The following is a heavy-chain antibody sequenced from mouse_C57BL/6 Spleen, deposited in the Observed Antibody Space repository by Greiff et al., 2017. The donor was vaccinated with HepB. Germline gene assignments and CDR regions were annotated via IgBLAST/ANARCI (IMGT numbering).Heavy chain of an antibody. CDR1: GFSLTSYG. CDR3: ASYGSTYYYAMDY. V-gene: IGHV2-6*03. D-gene: IGHD1-1*01. J-gene: IGHJ4*01. CDR2: IWSDGST. Sequence: VQLKESGPGLVAPSQSLSITCTVSGFSLTSYGVHWVRQPPGKGLEWLVVIWSDGSTTYNSALKSRLSISKDNSKSQVFVKMNSLQTDDTAMYYCASYGSTYYYAMDYWGQGTSVTVSS.